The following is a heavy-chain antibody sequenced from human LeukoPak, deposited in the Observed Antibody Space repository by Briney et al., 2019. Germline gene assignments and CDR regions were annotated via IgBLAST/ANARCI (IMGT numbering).Heavy chain of an antibody. V-gene: IGHV3-43D*04. J-gene: IGHJ4*02. CDR2: ISWDNGNT. Sequence: GWSLRLSCAAPGFTFDDYVMHWIRQAPGKGLEWVSLISWDNGNTYYADSVKGRFTISRDNSKNSLYLQMKSLRAEDTALYYCAKDRYYYDSSGYYYHYFDYWGQGTLVTVSS. D-gene: IGHD3-22*01. CDR3: AKDRYYYDSSGYYYHYFDY. CDR1: GFTFDDYV.